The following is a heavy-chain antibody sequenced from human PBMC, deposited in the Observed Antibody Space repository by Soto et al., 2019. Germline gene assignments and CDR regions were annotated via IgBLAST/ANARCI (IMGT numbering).Heavy chain of an antibody. D-gene: IGHD3-10*01. J-gene: IGHJ5*02. V-gene: IGHV4-34*01. CDR1: GGSFSGYY. CDR3: ARERGVLLWFAANNRFDP. Sequence: PSETLSLTCAVYGGSFSGYYWSWIRQPPGKGLEWIGEINHSGSTNYNPSLKSRATISVDTSKTQFSLKLSSVPAADTAVYYCARERGVLLWFAANNRFDPWGQRTLVTVSS. CDR2: INHSGST.